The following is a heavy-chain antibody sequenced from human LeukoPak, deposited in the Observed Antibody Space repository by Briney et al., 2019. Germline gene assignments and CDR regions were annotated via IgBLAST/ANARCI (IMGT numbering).Heavy chain of an antibody. J-gene: IGHJ4*02. CDR3: ARGQVLDY. Sequence: SETLSLTYAVHGGSFSGYYWSWIRQPPGKGLEWIGEINHSGSTNYNPSLKSRVTISVDTSKNQFSLKLSSVTAADTAVYYCARGQVLDYWGQGTLVTVSS. V-gene: IGHV4-34*01. CDR1: GGSFSGYY. CDR2: INHSGST.